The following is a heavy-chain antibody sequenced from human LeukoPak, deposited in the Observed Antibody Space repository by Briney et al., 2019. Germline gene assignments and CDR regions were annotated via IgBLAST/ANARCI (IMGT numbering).Heavy chain of an antibody. D-gene: IGHD3-10*01. Sequence: ASVKVSCKASGYIFTSYYMHWVRQAPGQGLEWMGWINPNSGGTNYAQKFQGRVTMTRDTSISTAYMELSRLRSDDTAVYYCARDYYGSGSYSFFDYWGQGTLVTVSS. V-gene: IGHV1-2*02. J-gene: IGHJ4*02. CDR2: INPNSGGT. CDR1: GYIFTSYY. CDR3: ARDYYGSGSYSFFDY.